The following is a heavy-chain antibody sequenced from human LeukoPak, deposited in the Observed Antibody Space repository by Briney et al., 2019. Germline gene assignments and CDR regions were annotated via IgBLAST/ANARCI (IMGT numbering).Heavy chain of an antibody. V-gene: IGHV1-69*04. D-gene: IGHD4-17*01. CDR3: ASQEDYGDYVRYFDL. Sequence: SVKVSCKASGGTFSSYAISWVRQAPGQGLEWMGRIIPILGIANYAQKFQGRVTITADKSTSTAYMELSSLRSEDTAVYYCASQEDYGDYVRYFDLWGRGTLVTASS. CDR2: IIPILGIA. J-gene: IGHJ2*01. CDR1: GGTFSSYA.